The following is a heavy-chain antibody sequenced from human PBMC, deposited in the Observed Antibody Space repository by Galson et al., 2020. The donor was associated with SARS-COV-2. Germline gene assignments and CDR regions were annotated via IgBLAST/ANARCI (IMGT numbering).Heavy chain of an antibody. Sequence: PGGSLRLSCAASGLTSSIYWIHWVRQAPGEGLVWVARINSDGNITTYADSVKGRFTISRDNAKNTVFLQMNSLRAEDTAIYYCARDRQYFGTDVWGQGTTVTVSS. J-gene: IGHJ6*02. CDR3: ARDRQYFGTDV. D-gene: IGHD2-2*01. CDR2: INSDGNIT. V-gene: IGHV3-74*03. CDR1: GLTSSIYW.